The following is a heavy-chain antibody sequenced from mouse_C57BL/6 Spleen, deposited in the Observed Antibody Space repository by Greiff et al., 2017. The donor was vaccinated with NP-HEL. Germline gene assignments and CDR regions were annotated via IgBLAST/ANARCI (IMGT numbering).Heavy chain of an antibody. J-gene: IGHJ2*01. CDR1: GYTFTSYW. Sequence: QVQLQQPGAELVMPGASVKLSCKASGYTFTSYWMHWVKQRPGQGLEWIGEIDPSDSYTNYNQKFKGKSTLTVDKSSSTAYMQLSSLTSEDSAVYYWARSGLGRGDYWGQGTTLTVSS. V-gene: IGHV1-69*01. D-gene: IGHD4-1*01. CDR2: IDPSDSYT. CDR3: ARSGLGRGDY.